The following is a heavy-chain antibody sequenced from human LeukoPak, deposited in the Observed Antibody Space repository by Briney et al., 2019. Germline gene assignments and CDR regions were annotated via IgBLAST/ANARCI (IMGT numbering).Heavy chain of an antibody. Sequence: GGSLRLSCAASGFTVSSNYMSWVRQAPGKGLEWVSAISGSGGSTYYADSVKGRFTISRDNSKNTLYLQMNSLRAEDTAVYYCAKDRREIEMATIVNWFDPWGQGTLVTVSS. CDR2: ISGSGGST. CDR3: AKDRREIEMATIVNWFDP. J-gene: IGHJ5*02. D-gene: IGHD5-24*01. V-gene: IGHV3-23*01. CDR1: GFTVSSNY.